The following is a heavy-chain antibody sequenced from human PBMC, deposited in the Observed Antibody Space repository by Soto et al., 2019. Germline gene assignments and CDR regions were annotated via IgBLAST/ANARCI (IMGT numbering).Heavy chain of an antibody. CDR1: GGSISSSSYY. D-gene: IGHD2-15*01. V-gene: IGHV4-39*01. CDR3: ARRQEFQYCSGGSCYLPHNNWFDP. J-gene: IGHJ5*02. CDR2: IYYSGST. Sequence: PSETLSLTCTVSGGSISSSSYYWGWIRQPPGKGLEWIGSIYYSGSTYYNPSLKSRVTISVDTSKNQFSLKLSSVTAADTAVYYCARRQEFQYCSGGSCYLPHNNWFDPWGQGTLVTVSS.